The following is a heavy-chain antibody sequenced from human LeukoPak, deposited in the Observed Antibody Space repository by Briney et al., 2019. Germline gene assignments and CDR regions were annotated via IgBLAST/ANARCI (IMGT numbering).Heavy chain of an antibody. CDR3: AKGDDAFDI. J-gene: IGHJ3*02. Sequence: TGGSLRLSCAASGPTFSNYAMSWVRQAPGKGLEWVSAISGSGGSTYYADSVKGRFTISRDNSKNTLYLQMNSLRAEDTAVYYCAKGDDAFDIWGQGTMVTVSS. V-gene: IGHV3-23*01. CDR2: ISGSGGST. CDR1: GPTFSNYA.